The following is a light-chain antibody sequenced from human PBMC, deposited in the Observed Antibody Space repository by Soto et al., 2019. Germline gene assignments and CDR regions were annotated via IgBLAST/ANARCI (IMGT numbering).Light chain of an antibody. V-gene: IGLV2-14*03. J-gene: IGLJ1*01. CDR2: DVT. CDR1: XSDVGGYNY. Sequence: QSVLTQPASVSGAPGQSXXISXXXNXSDVGGYNYVSWYQQHPGKAPKLMIYDVTTRPSGVSDRFSGSKSGNTASLTISGLQAEDEADYYCSSYTSSNTEVFGTGTKVT. CDR3: SSYTSSNTEV.